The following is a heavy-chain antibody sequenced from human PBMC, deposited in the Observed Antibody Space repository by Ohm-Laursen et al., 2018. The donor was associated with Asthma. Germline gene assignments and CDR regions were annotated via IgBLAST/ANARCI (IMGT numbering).Heavy chain of an antibody. V-gene: IGHV4-61*05. CDR1: GGSISSSSYY. Sequence: TLSLTCTVSGGSISSSSYYWSWIRQPPGKGLEWIGYIYYSGSTNYNPSLKSRVTISVDTSKNQFPLRLSSVTASDTAVYYCARSHDYTDPRACDIWGQGTMVTVSS. J-gene: IGHJ3*02. D-gene: IGHD4-11*01. CDR2: IYYSGST. CDR3: ARSHDYTDPRACDI.